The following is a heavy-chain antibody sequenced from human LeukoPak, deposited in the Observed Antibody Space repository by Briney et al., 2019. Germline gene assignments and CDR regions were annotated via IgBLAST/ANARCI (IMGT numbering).Heavy chain of an antibody. J-gene: IGHJ4*02. CDR2: IYASGGA. CDR1: GFDVNDNF. CDR3: VRRHDY. V-gene: IGHV3-53*01. Sequence: GGSLRLSCVASGFDVNDNFMIWVRQAPGQGLEWISIIYASGGAYHAESVKGRFSAFRDTSKNTIFLQMDNLRAGDTAMYYCVRRHDYWGQGTLVTVSS.